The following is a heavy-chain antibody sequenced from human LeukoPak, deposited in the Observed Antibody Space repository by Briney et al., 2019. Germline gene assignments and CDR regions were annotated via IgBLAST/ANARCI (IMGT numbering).Heavy chain of an antibody. D-gene: IGHD3-3*01. CDR1: GFSFSSYA. J-gene: IGHJ4*02. Sequence: GGSLRLSCEASGFSFSSYAMSWVRQAPGKGLEWVSAISGSGGSTYYADSVKGRFTISRDNSKNTLYLQMNSLRAEDTAVYYCAKARYAILSPKYYFDYWGQGTLVTVSS. CDR2: ISGSGGST. V-gene: IGHV3-23*01. CDR3: AKARYAILSPKYYFDY.